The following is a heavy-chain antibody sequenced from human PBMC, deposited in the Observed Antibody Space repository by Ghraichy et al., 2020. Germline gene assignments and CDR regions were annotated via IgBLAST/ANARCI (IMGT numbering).Heavy chain of an antibody. D-gene: IGHD3-3*01. CDR1: GGSISSSSYY. J-gene: IGHJ6*02. Sequence: SETLSLTCTVSGGSISSSSYYWGWIRQPPGKGLEWIGSIYYSGSTYYNPSLKSRVTISVDTSKNQFSLKLSSVTAADTAVYYCARHLKGPYDFWSSSYGMDVWGQGTTVTVSS. V-gene: IGHV4-39*01. CDR2: IYYSGST. CDR3: ARHLKGPYDFWSSSYGMDV.